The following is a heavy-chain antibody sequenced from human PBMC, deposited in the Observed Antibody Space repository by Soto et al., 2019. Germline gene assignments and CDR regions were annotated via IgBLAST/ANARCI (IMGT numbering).Heavy chain of an antibody. CDR3: AKVVGLDLERDLYFDQ. Sequence: EVQLLESGGGLVQPGGSLSLSCAASRLSFSISAMSWARQAPGKGLEWVAGVSGGSGIKYYEDSVKGRFTISRDNSKNTLFLQMNSLRADAMASYYCAKVVGLDLERDLYFDQCGQGTLVTVSS. J-gene: IGHJ4*02. CDR1: RLSFSISA. CDR2: VSGGSGIK. V-gene: IGHV3-23*01. D-gene: IGHD1-7*01.